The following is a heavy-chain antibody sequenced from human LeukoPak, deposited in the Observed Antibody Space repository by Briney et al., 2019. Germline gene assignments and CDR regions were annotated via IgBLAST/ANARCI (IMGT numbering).Heavy chain of an antibody. CDR1: GGSISSGDYY. CDR2: IYYSGST. CDR3: ARANVLAGGAFDI. Sequence: SETLSLTCTVSGGSISSGDYYWSWIRLPPGKGLEWIGYIYYSGSTYYNPSLKSRVTISVDTSKNQLSLKLSPVTAADTAVYYCARANVLAGGAFDIWGQGTMVTVSS. J-gene: IGHJ3*02. V-gene: IGHV4-30-4*08. D-gene: IGHD3-10*02.